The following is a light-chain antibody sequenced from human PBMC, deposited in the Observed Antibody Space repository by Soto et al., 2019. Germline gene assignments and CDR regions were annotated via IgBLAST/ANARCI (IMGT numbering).Light chain of an antibody. V-gene: IGLV2-14*01. J-gene: IGLJ1*01. Sequence: QSALTQPASVSGSPGLSIAISCSGTSSDVGGYNSVSWYQQHPGKAPKLMIYDVSNRPSGVSNRFSGSKSGTTASLTISGRQAEDEGDYYCSSYTTGGSYVFGTGTKVTVL. CDR3: SSYTTGGSYV. CDR1: SSDVGGYNS. CDR2: DVS.